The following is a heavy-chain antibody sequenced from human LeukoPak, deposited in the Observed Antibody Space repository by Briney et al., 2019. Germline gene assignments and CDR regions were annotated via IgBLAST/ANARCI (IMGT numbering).Heavy chain of an antibody. J-gene: IGHJ4*02. CDR3: ARVGLGYDPWAFDY. CDR1: GASISSYY. CDR2: IYYSGST. Sequence: SETLSLTCTVSGASISSYYWSWIRQPPGKGLEWIGYIYYSGSTNYTPSLKSRVTISVDTSKNQFSLKLCSVTAADTAVYYCARVGLGYDPWAFDYWGQGTLVTVSS. V-gene: IGHV4-59*01. D-gene: IGHD5-12*01.